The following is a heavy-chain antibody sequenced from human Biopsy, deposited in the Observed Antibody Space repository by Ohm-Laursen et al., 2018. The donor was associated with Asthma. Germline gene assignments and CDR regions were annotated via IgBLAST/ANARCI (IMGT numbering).Heavy chain of an antibody. CDR1: GYTFINYA. V-gene: IGHV1-3*01. Sequence: ASVKVSCKASGYTFINYAIHWVRQAPGQGLEWMGWINAGNGNTKYSQKFQGRVTITRDTSASTAYLDLSSLRSEDTAVYYCARTYYDFLTGQVNDAFALWGQGTMVTVSS. J-gene: IGHJ3*01. CDR3: ARTYYDFLTGQVNDAFAL. D-gene: IGHD3-9*01. CDR2: INAGNGNT.